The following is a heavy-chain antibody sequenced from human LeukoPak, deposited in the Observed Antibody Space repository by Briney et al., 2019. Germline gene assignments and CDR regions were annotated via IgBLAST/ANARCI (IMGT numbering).Heavy chain of an antibody. V-gene: IGHV4-31*03. Sequence: SQTLSLTCTVSGGSISSGGYYWSWIRQHPGKGLEWIGYIYYSGSTYCNPSLKSRVTISVDTSKNQFSLKLSSVTAADTAVYYCAREQRYYYGSGSPLGPWGQGTLVTVSS. CDR1: GGSISSGGYY. D-gene: IGHD3-10*01. CDR2: IYYSGST. J-gene: IGHJ5*02. CDR3: AREQRYYYGSGSPLGP.